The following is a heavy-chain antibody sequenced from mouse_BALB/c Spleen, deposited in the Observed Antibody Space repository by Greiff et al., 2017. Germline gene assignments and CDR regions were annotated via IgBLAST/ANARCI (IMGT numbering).Heavy chain of an antibody. Sequence: DVHLVESGGDLVKPGGSLKLSCAASGFTFSSYGMSWVRQTPDKRLEWVATISSGGSYTYYPDSVKGRFTISRDNAKNTLYLQMSSLKSEDTAMYYCSRDYYGSRNFFAYWGQGTLVTVSA. V-gene: IGHV5-6*01. CDR1: GFTFSSYG. D-gene: IGHD1-1*01. CDR3: SRDYYGSRNFFAY. CDR2: ISSGGSYT. J-gene: IGHJ3*01.